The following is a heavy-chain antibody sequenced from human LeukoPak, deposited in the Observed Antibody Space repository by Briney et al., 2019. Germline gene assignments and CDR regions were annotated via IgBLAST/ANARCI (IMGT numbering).Heavy chain of an antibody. J-gene: IGHJ4*02. CDR3: ASFGYCSSTSCYKEGYYFDY. D-gene: IGHD2-2*02. CDR1: GYSFTSYW. V-gene: IGHV5-51*01. Sequence: LGESLKISCKGSGYSFTSYWIGWVRQMPGKGLEWMGIIYPGDSDTRYSPSFQGQFTISADKSISTAYLQWSSLKASDTAMYYCASFGYCSSTSCYKEGYYFDYWGQGTLVTVSS. CDR2: IYPGDSDT.